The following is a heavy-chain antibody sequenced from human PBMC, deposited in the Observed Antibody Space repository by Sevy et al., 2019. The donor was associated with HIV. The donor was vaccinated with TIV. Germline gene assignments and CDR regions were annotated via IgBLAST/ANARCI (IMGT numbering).Heavy chain of an antibody. CDR1: GFTFSSYA. J-gene: IGHJ5*02. CDR2: ISGSGGST. D-gene: IGHD6-19*01. V-gene: IGHV3-23*01. CDR3: AKEGGATVAGTGENWFDP. Sequence: GGSLRLSCAASGFTFSSYAMSWVRQAPGKGLEWVSAISGSGGSTYYADSVKGRFTISRDNSKNTLYLQMNGLRAEDTAVYYCAKEGGATVAGTGENWFDPWGQGTLVTVSS.